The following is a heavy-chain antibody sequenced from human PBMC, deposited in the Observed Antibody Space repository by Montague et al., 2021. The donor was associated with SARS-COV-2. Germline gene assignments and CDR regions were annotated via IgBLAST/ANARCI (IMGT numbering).Heavy chain of an antibody. J-gene: IGHJ2*01. CDR3: AKNGGSGSLVYWYFDL. CDR1: GFPFNTYT. V-gene: IGHV3-23*01. CDR2: IFGSGAGT. D-gene: IGHD2-8*01. Sequence: SLRLSCAASGFPFNTYTMTWVRQAPGKGLEWVSSIFGSGAGTYYADSVRGRFTISRDNSKNTLYLQLHGFRAEDTAVYYCAKNGGSGSLVYWYFDLWGRGTPVAVSS.